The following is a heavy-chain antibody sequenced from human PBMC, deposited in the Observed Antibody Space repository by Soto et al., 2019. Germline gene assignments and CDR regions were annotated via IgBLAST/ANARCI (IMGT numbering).Heavy chain of an antibody. CDR3: ATDTKAGYNSWFFDL. D-gene: IGHD2-2*02. Sequence: QVQLVQSEAEVKKPGSSVKVSCKASGGSFGNLAISWVRQAPGQGLEWVAGIIPIYRASNYAEHFRGRISLTLDESTATTYLQLSSLTSEDSAIYYCATDTKAGYNSWFFDLWGRGTQVTVSS. J-gene: IGHJ2*01. CDR2: IIPIYRAS. V-gene: IGHV1-69*01. CDR1: GGSFGNLA.